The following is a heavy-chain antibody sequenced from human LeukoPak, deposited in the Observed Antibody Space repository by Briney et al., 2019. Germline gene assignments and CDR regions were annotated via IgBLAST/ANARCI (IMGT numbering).Heavy chain of an antibody. CDR1: GYTFTGYY. CDR2: INPNSDGT. V-gene: IGHV1-2*02. CDR3: VTALYYGSGSYIDY. D-gene: IGHD3-10*01. Sequence: ASVKVSCKASGYTFTGYYMHWVRQAPGQGLEWMGWINPNSDGTNYAQKFQGRVTMTRDTSISTAYMELSRLRSDDTAVYYCVTALYYGSGSYIDYWGQGTLVTVSS. J-gene: IGHJ4*02.